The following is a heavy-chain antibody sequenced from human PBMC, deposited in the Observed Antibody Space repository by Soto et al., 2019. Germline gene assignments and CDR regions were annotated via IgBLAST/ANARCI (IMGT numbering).Heavy chain of an antibody. CDR2: IGTAGDT. V-gene: IGHV3-13*01. CDR3: ARGGIVGATTDDAFDI. CDR1: GFTFIRYD. Sequence: PGGSLRLSCAASGFTFIRYDMHWVRQATGKGLEWVSAIGTAGDTYYSGSVKGRFTISRENAKNSLYLQMNSLRAGDTAVYYCARGGIVGATTDDAFDIWGQGTMVTVSS. D-gene: IGHD1-26*01. J-gene: IGHJ3*02.